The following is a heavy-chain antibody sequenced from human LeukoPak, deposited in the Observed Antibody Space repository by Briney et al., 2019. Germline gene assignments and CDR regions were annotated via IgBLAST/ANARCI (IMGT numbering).Heavy chain of an antibody. Sequence: SETLSLICTVSGGSISSYYWSWIREPPGKGLEWIGNIYYIGTTNYNPSLKSRVTISVDMSKNQFSLKLSSVTAADTAVYYCARGRTTEMDYWGQGTLVTVSS. D-gene: IGHD4-11*01. J-gene: IGHJ4*02. CDR2: IYYIGTT. CDR3: ARGRTTEMDY. CDR1: GGSISSYY. V-gene: IGHV4-59*01.